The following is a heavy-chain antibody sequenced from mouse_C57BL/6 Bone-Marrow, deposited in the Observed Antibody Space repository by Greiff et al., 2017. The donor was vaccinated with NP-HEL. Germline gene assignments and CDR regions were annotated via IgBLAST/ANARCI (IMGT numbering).Heavy chain of an antibody. CDR1: GYTFTDYN. D-gene: IGHD1-1*01. CDR2: INPNNGGT. Sequence: EVQLQQSGPELVKPGASVKMSCKASGYTFTDYNMHWVKQSHGKSLEWIGYINPNNGGTSYNQKFKGKATLTVNKSSSTAYMELRSLTSEDSAVYYCASSRTPYGSSPAWFAYWGQGTLVTVSA. CDR3: ASSRTPYGSSPAWFAY. V-gene: IGHV1-22*01. J-gene: IGHJ3*01.